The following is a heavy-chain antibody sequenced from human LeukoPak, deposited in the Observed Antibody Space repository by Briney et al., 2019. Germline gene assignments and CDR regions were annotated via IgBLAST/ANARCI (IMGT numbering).Heavy chain of an antibody. CDR2: INPDTGDT. CDR1: GGTFSSYA. CDR3: ARSDSYTWFDP. V-gene: IGHV1-2*02. J-gene: IGHJ5*02. Sequence: VASVKVSCKASGGTFSSYAISWVRQAPGQGLEWMGWINPDTGDTSYAQNFQGRVTLTRDTSISTVYVELSRLRSDDTAVYYCARSDSYTWFDPWGQGTLVTVSS. D-gene: IGHD2-15*01.